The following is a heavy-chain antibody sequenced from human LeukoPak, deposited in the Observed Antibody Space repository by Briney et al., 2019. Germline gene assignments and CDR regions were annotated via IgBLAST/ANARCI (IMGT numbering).Heavy chain of an antibody. D-gene: IGHD6-19*01. Sequence: SETLSLTCTVSGGSISSGGYYWSWIRQHPGKGLEWIGYIYCSGSTYYNPSLKSRVTISVDTSKNQFSLKLSSVTAADTAVYYCAVSRGYSSGWPEYFQHWGQGTLVTVSS. CDR3: AVSRGYSSGWPEYFQH. CDR2: IYCSGST. V-gene: IGHV4-31*03. J-gene: IGHJ1*01. CDR1: GGSISSGGYY.